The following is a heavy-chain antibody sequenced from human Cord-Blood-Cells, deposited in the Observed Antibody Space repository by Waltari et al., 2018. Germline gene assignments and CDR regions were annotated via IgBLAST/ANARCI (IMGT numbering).Heavy chain of an antibody. J-gene: IGHJ4*02. Sequence: QVQLVQSGAAVKKPGSSVKVSCQAAGGTFSRYAISWVRQAPGQGLEWMGRIIPILGIANYAQKFQGRVTITADKSTSTAYMELSSLRSEDTAVYYCARDQDYYYDSSGYYYFDYWGQGTLVTVSS. D-gene: IGHD3-22*01. CDR2: IIPILGIA. CDR3: ARDQDYYYDSSGYYYFDY. CDR1: GGTFSRYA. V-gene: IGHV1-69*09.